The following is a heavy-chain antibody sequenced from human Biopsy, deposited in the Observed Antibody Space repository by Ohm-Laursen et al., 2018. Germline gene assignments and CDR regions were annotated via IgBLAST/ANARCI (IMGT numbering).Heavy chain of an antibody. CDR2: VIPMFNTG. CDR1: GGTFSNSG. Sequence: ASVSASCQPSGGTFSNSGINWVRQAPGQGLEWLGGVIPMFNTGKDAQNFQGRVTMTADKSTNTVYMELTSLRSDDTAMYYCARSMLGASTGDDAFDVWGQGTFVIVSS. CDR3: ARSMLGASTGDDAFDV. J-gene: IGHJ3*01. D-gene: IGHD1-26*01. V-gene: IGHV1-69*06.